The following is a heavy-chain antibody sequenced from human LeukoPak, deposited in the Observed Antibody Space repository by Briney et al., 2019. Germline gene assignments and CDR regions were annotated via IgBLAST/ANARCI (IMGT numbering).Heavy chain of an antibody. CDR3: ARNRGGGSGYSDY. D-gene: IGHD3-22*01. J-gene: IGHJ4*02. V-gene: IGHV3-7*05. CDR2: IKSDGSDK. CDR1: GFTLSSYL. Sequence: GSLRLSFAAPGFTLSSYLMDWVRPAPGRGLEWGAIIKSDGSDKDYVDSVKGRFTVSKDNAKNSLYLQMNSLRAEDTAMYYCARNRGGGSGYSDYWGQGTLVTVSS.